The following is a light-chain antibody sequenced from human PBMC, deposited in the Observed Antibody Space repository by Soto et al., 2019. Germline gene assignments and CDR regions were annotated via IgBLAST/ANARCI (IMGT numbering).Light chain of an antibody. J-gene: IGKJ1*01. CDR1: QSIGSW. CDR3: QQYGSYSPWT. CDR2: KAS. V-gene: IGKV1-5*03. Sequence: DIQMTQSPTTLSASVGDRVTITCRASQSIGSWLAWYQQKPGKAPKLLLYKASTLESGVPSRFSGSGSGTAFILTISSLQPDDFSIYYCQQYGSYSPWTFGQGTQVEIK.